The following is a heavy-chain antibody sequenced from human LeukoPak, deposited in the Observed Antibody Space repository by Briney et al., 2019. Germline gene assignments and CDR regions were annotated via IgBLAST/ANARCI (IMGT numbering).Heavy chain of an antibody. CDR3: ARVGGFGYCTSTSCPPEY. CDR2: ISSSSNYI. D-gene: IGHD2-2*01. V-gene: IGHV3-21*01. Sequence: GGSLRLSCAASGFTFSSYSMNWVRQAPGKGLEWVSSISSSSNYIYYADSVKGRFTISRDNAKNSLYLQMNSLRAEDTAVYYCARVGGFGYCTSTSCPPEYWGQGTLVTVSS. CDR1: GFTFSSYS. J-gene: IGHJ4*02.